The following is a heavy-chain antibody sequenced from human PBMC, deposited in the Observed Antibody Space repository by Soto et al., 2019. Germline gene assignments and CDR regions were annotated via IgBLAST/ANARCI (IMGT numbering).Heavy chain of an antibody. CDR1: GFNFGREA. J-gene: IGHJ4*02. CDR3: AKDWGLGM. D-gene: IGHD3-16*01. Sequence: PGGALRISCSATGFNFGREAMSWVRQDPGKGLQWVASISYDGSDTLYINSVKGRFTISRDNSKRTVDLQMKSLKPEDTAVYYCAKDWGLGMWGQGS. CDR2: ISYDGSDT. V-gene: IGHV3-30-3*01.